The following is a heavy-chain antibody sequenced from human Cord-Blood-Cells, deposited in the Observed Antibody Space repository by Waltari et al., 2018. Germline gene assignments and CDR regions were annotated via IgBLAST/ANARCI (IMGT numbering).Heavy chain of an antibody. D-gene: IGHD2-2*01. CDR1: GYTFTGYS. CDR2: INPNSGGT. V-gene: IGHV1-2*02. Sequence: QVQLVQSGAEVKKPGASVTVSCKASGYTFTGYSMPWVRQAPGQGLEWMGWINPNSGGTNYAQKFQGRVTMTRDTSISTAYMELSRLRSDDTAVYYCARVSSTSRFGDVWGQGTTVTVSS. CDR3: ARVSSTSRFGDV. J-gene: IGHJ6*02.